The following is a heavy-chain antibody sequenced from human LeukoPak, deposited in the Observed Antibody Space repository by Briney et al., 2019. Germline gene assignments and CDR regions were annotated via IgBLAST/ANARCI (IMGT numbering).Heavy chain of an antibody. V-gene: IGHV4-59*08. CDR3: ARLWAMDTAMVISLLETGYYGMDV. J-gene: IGHJ6*02. CDR1: GGSISSYY. CDR2: IYYSGST. D-gene: IGHD5-18*01. Sequence: SETLSLTCTVSGGSISSYYWSWIRQPPGKGLEWIGYIYYSGSTNYNPSLKSRVTISVDTSKNQFSLKLSSVTAADTAVYYCARLWAMDTAMVISLLETGYYGMDVWGQGTTVTVSS.